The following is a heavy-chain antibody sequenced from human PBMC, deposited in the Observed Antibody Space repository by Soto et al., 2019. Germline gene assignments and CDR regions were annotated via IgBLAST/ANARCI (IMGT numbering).Heavy chain of an antibody. Sequence: QVQLVQSGAEVKKPGASVKVSCKASGYTFTSYYMHWVRQAPGQGLEWMGIINPSGGSTSYAQKFQGRVTMTRDTSTSTVYMELSSLRSEDTAVYYCAKDRMSRNSVWDPFDVWGQGTVVTVSS. V-gene: IGHV1-46*01. D-gene: IGHD2-15*01. J-gene: IGHJ3*01. CDR1: GYTFTSYY. CDR3: AKDRMSRNSVWDPFDV. CDR2: INPSGGST.